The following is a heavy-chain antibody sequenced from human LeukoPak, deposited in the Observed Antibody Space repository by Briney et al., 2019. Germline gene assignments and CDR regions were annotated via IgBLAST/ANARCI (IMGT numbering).Heavy chain of an antibody. CDR2: INPNSGGT. CDR1: GYTFTGYY. Sequence: ASVKVSCKASGYTFTGYYMHWVRQAPGQGLEWMGWINPNSGGTNYAQKFQGRVTMTRDMSISTACMELSRLRSDDTAVYYCARSYGAGDGWFDPWGQGTLVTVSS. V-gene: IGHV1-2*02. D-gene: IGHD4-17*01. J-gene: IGHJ5*02. CDR3: ARSYGAGDGWFDP.